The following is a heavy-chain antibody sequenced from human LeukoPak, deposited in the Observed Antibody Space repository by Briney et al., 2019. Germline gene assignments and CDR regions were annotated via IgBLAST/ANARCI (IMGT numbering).Heavy chain of an antibody. V-gene: IGHV4-30-4*01. Sequence: SQTLSLTCTVSDGSISSGDYYWSWIRQPPGKGLEWIGYIYYSGSTYYNPSLKSRVTISVDTSKNQFSLKLSSVTAADTAVYYCARDLGYYGSGTIDYWGQGTLVTVSS. CDR2: IYYSGST. CDR1: DGSISSGDYY. J-gene: IGHJ4*02. CDR3: ARDLGYYGSGTIDY. D-gene: IGHD3-10*01.